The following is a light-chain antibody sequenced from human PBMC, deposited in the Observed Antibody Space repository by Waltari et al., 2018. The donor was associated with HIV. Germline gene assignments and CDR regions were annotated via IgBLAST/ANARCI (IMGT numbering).Light chain of an antibody. V-gene: IGLV2-11*01. J-gene: IGLJ2*01. CDR1: NSDIGTYDY. CDR2: DVS. CDR3: CSYAGSYTHIVL. Sequence: QSALTQPRSVSGSPGQSDTVSCTGSNSDIGTYDYVSWYQQYPDKAPKLIIYDVSSRPLGVPDRFSGSKSGNTASLTISGLQAADEADYYCCSYAGSYTHIVLFGGGTKLTVL.